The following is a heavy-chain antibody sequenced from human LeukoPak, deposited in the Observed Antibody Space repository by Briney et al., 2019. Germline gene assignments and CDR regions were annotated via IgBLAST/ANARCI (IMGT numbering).Heavy chain of an antibody. CDR3: ARDGGIVVVTAISVRAFDI. J-gene: IGHJ3*02. V-gene: IGHV3-21*01. D-gene: IGHD2-21*02. CDR2: ISSSSSYI. CDR1: GFTFSSYS. Sequence: PGGSLRLSCAASGFTFSSYSMNWVRQAPGKGLEWVSSISSSSSYIYYADSVKGRFTISRDNAKNSLYLQMNSLRAEDTAVYYCARDGGIVVVTAISVRAFDIWGQGTMVTVSS.